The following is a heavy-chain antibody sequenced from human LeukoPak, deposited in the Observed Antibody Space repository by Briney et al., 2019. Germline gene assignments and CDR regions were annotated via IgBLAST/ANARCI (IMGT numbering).Heavy chain of an antibody. Sequence: SVKVSCKASGGTFSSYAISWVRLAPGQGLEWMGGIIPIFGTANYAQKFQGRVTITTDESTSTAYMELSSLRSEDTAVYYCARSGSAAGTFGLKFDYWGQGTLVTVSS. CDR1: GGTFSSYA. D-gene: IGHD6-13*01. CDR3: ARSGSAAGTFGLKFDY. J-gene: IGHJ4*02. CDR2: IIPIFGTA. V-gene: IGHV1-69*05.